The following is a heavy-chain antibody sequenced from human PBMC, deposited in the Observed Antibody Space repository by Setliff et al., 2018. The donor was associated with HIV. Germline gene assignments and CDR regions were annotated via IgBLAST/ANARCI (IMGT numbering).Heavy chain of an antibody. Sequence: PGGSLRLSCAASGFTVSSNYMSWVRQAPGKGLEWVSVIYRGGSTYYADSVRGRFTISRDNSKNTLYLQMNSLGAEDTAVDYCAREVGDSSGYYYRNYYFDSWGQGTLVTVSS. CDR3: AREVGDSSGYYYRNYYFDS. V-gene: IGHV3-53*01. J-gene: IGHJ4*02. CDR1: GFTVSSNY. D-gene: IGHD3-22*01. CDR2: IYRGGST.